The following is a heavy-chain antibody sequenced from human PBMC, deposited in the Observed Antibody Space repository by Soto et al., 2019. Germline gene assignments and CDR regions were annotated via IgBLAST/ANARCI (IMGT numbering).Heavy chain of an antibody. J-gene: IGHJ6*02. Sequence: ASVKVSCKASGGTFSSYAISWVRQAPGQGLEWMGGIIPIFGTANYAQKFQGRVTITADESTSTAYMELSSLRSEDTAVYYCARGKLNNYYYYYGMDVWGQGTTVTVSS. D-gene: IGHD3-10*01. CDR3: ARGKLNNYYYYYGMDV. V-gene: IGHV1-69*13. CDR2: IIPIFGTA. CDR1: GGTFSSYA.